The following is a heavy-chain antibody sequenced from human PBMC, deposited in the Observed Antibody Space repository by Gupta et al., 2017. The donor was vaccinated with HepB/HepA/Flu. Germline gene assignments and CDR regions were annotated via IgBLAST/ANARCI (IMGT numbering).Heavy chain of an antibody. D-gene: IGHD3-22*01. CDR2: IYWDDDK. CDR1: GFSLSTTGVG. Sequence: QLTFMESGPTLVKPTQTLTLTCTFSGFSLSTTGVGVGWIRQPPGKALEWLALIYWDDDKRYSPSLKGRLTITKDTPKNQVVLTMTNMDPVDTATYYCAHGYFDSSGAQIDYWGQGTLVTVSS. V-gene: IGHV2-5*02. J-gene: IGHJ4*02. CDR3: AHGYFDSSGAQIDY.